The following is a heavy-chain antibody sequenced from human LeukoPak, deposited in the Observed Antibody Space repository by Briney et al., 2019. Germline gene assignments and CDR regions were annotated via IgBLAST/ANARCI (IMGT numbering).Heavy chain of an antibody. CDR1: GYTLTSYD. Sequence: ASVKVSCKASGYTLTSYDINWVRQATGQGLEWMGWMNPNSGRTGYAQNFQGRITITRNTSISTAYLELSSLRSDDTAVYYCTREASSRYFDYWGHGTLVTVSS. V-gene: IGHV1-8*01. J-gene: IGHJ4*01. CDR2: MNPNSGRT. CDR3: TREASSRYFDY.